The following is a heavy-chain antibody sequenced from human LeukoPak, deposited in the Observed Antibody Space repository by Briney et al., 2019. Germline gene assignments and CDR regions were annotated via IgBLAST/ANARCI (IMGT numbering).Heavy chain of an antibody. D-gene: IGHD2-2*02. CDR2: ISGSGGST. V-gene: IGHV3-23*01. J-gene: IGHJ5*02. Sequence: GGSLRLSCAASGFTFSSYAMSWVRQAPGKGLEWVSGISGSGGSTYYADSVKGRFTISRDNSKNTLYLQMNSLRAEDTAVYYCAKDVGDIVVVPAAIFGWFDPWGQGTLVTVSS. CDR1: GFTFSSYA. CDR3: AKDVGDIVVVPAAIFGWFDP.